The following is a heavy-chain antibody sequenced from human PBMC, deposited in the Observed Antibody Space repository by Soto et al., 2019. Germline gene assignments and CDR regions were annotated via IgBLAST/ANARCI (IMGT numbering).Heavy chain of an antibody. CDR2: IKSKTDGGTT. J-gene: IGHJ6*02. CDR1: GFTFSNAC. V-gene: IGHV3-15*01. D-gene: IGHD1-7*01. CDR3: TTDLGWNFYYYYYGMDV. Sequence: GSLRLSCAASGFTFSNACMSWVRQAPGKGLEWVGRIKSKTDGGTTDYAAPVKGRFTSSRDDSKNTLYLQMKSLKTEDKAVYYCTTDLGWNFYYYYYGMDVWGQGTTVTVSS.